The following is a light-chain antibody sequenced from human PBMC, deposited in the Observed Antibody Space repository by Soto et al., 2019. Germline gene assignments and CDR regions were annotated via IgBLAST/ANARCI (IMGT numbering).Light chain of an antibody. V-gene: IGKV1-9*01. CDR1: QVISSY. J-gene: IGKJ3*01. CDR3: QQLNSYRA. Sequence: DIQLTQSPSFLSASVGDRVTIPCRASQVISSYLAWYQQKPGKAPKLLIYAASTVQSGVPSRFSGSGSGTEFTLTISSLQPEDFATYYCQQLNSYRAFGPGTKVDIK. CDR2: AAS.